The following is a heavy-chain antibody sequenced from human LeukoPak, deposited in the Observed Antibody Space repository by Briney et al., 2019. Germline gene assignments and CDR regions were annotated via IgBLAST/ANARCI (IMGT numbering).Heavy chain of an antibody. CDR2: IYTSGST. J-gene: IGHJ4*02. V-gene: IGHV4-61*02. CDR1: GGSISSSSYY. CDR3: ARYRGTSGWLFDY. Sequence: SETLSLTCTVSGGSISSSSYYWSWIRQPAGKGLEWIGRIYTSGSTTYNPSLKSRVTMSLDTSKNQFSLNLTSVTAADTAFYYCARYRGTSGWLFDYWGQGTLVTVSS. D-gene: IGHD6-19*01.